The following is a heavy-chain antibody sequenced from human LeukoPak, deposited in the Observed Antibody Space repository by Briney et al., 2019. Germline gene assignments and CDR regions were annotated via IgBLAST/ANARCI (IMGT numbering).Heavy chain of an antibody. CDR1: GFTVSSNY. CDR3: ARGGKIYYYYGMDV. D-gene: IGHD4-23*01. J-gene: IGHJ6*02. V-gene: IGHV3-53*05. CDR2: IYSGGST. Sequence: GGSLRLSCAASGFTVSSNYMSWVRQAPGKGLEWVSVIYSGGSTYYADSVKGRFTISRDNSTNTLYLQMNSLRAEDTAVYYCARGGKIYYYYGMDVWGQGTTVTVSS.